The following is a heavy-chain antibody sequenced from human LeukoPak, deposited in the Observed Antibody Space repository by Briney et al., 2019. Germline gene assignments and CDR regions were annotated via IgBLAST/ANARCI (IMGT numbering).Heavy chain of an antibody. Sequence: ASVKVSCKASGYSFTGYAMHWVRQAPGQRLEWMGSINAGNGNTKYSQKFQGRVTITRDTSASTAYMELSSLRSEDTAVYYCARGDCSSTSCYVGGWFDPWGQGTLVTVSS. V-gene: IGHV1-3*01. CDR1: GYSFTGYA. CDR3: ARGDCSSTSCYVGGWFDP. CDR2: INAGNGNT. J-gene: IGHJ5*02. D-gene: IGHD2-2*01.